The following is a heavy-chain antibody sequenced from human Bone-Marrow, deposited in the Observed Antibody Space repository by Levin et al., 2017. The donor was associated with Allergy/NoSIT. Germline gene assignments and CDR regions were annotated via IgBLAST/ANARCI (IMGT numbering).Heavy chain of an antibody. CDR1: GFTFDDYT. CDR3: VKQGECGGDCYHDY. CDR2: ISWDGDIT. D-gene: IGHD2-21*02. J-gene: IGHJ4*02. V-gene: IGHV3-43*01. Sequence: PGGSLRLSCAASGFTFDDYTMHWVRQRPGKALEWVSLISWDGDITNYADSVEGRFTIPRDNTTNSLYLHMNSLRTEATAFYFCVKQGECGGDCYHDYWGKGTLVTVSS.